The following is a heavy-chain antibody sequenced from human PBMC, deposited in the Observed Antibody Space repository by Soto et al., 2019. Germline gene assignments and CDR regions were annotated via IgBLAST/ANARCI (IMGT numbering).Heavy chain of an antibody. Sequence: GGSLRVSCGASGFTFISYAMHWVRQAPGKGLEWVAVISYDGSNKYYADSVKGRFTISRDNSKNTLYLQMNSLRAEDTAVYYCARDETATPAPFDYWGQGTLVTVSS. CDR3: ARDETATPAPFDY. V-gene: IGHV3-30-3*01. CDR1: GFTFISYA. J-gene: IGHJ4*02. CDR2: ISYDGSNK.